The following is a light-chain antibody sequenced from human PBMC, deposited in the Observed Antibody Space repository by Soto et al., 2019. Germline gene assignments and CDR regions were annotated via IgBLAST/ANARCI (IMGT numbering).Light chain of an antibody. CDR1: QSVSSSY. CDR3: QQYGSSPWT. V-gene: IGKV3-20*01. CDR2: GAS. Sequence: EIVLTQSPGTLSLSPGERATLSCRASQSVSSSYSAWYQQKPGQAPRPLIYGASSRAIGIPDRFSGSGSGTDFTLTISRLEPEDFAVYYCQQYGSSPWTFGQGTNVDIK. J-gene: IGKJ1*01.